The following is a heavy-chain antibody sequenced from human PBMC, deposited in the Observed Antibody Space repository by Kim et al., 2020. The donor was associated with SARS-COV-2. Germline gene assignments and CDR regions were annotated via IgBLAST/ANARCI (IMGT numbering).Heavy chain of an antibody. Sequence: ARFTIPRENSKNSLYLQMNSLRAEDTAVYYCARSDSSCPLYYYYYGMDVWGQGTTVTVSS. J-gene: IGHJ6*02. CDR3: ARSDSSCPLYYYYYGMDV. V-gene: IGHV3-48*03. D-gene: IGHD6-6*01.